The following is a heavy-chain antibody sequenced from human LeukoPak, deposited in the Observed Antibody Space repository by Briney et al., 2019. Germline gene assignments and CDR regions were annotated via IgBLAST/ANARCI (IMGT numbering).Heavy chain of an antibody. D-gene: IGHD6-13*01. J-gene: IGHJ4*02. CDR2: ISGSGGST. V-gene: IGHV3-23*01. CDR1: GFTFSSYA. CDR3: AKSIAAAGKTITVEFDY. Sequence: QPGGSLRLSCAASGFTFSSYAMSWVRQAPGKGLEWVSAISGSGGSTYYADSVKGRFTISRDNSKNTLYLQMNSLRAEDTAVYYCAKSIAAAGKTITVEFDYWGQGTLVTVSS.